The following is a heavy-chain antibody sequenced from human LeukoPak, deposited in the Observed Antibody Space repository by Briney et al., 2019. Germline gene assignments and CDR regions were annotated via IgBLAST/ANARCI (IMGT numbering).Heavy chain of an antibody. Sequence: GGSLRLSCAASGFTVSSNYMSWVRQAPGKGLEWVSIIYSGGSTYYADSVKGRFTISRDNSKNTLSLQMNSLRAGDTAVYYCAKDLYSNYGPADYWGQGNLVTVSS. CDR3: AKDLYSNYGPADY. CDR2: IYSGGST. D-gene: IGHD4-11*01. J-gene: IGHJ4*02. CDR1: GFTVSSNY. V-gene: IGHV3-53*01.